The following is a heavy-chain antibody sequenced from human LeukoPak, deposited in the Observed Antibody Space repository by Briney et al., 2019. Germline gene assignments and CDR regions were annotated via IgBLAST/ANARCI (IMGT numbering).Heavy chain of an antibody. V-gene: IGHV3-7*05. D-gene: IGHD1-26*01. J-gene: IGHJ4*02. CDR1: GFTFSSHW. CDR2: IKEDGSEK. Sequence: GGSPRLSCAASGFTFSSHWMNWVRQAPGKGLEWVANIKEDGSEKYYVDSVKGRFTISRDNAKNSLCLQMNSLRAEDTAIYYCGRSGGYWGQGTLVTVSS. CDR3: GRSGGY.